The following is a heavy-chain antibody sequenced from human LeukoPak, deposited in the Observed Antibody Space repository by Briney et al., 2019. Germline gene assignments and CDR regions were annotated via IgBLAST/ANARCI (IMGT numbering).Heavy chain of an antibody. CDR3: VRESGDLYYFDY. V-gene: IGHV3-53*01. Sequence: PGGSLRLSCAASGFTVSSNYMSWVRQAPGKGLEWVSVIYSGGSTYYADSVKGRFTISRDNSKNTLYLQMNSLRAEDTAVYYCVRESGDLYYFDYWGQGTLVTVSS. J-gene: IGHJ4*02. CDR2: IYSGGST. D-gene: IGHD2-21*02. CDR1: GFTVSSNY.